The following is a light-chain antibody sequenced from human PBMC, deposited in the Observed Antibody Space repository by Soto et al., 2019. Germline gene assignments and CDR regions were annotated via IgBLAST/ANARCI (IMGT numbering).Light chain of an antibody. V-gene: IGKV3-20*01. J-gene: IGKJ5*01. CDR3: QQYGSSLPTT. Sequence: EIVLTQSPGTLSLSPGERATLSCRASQSVSSSSLAWYQQKPGQAPRLLIYGASSRATGIPDRFSGSGSGTIFTLTIRRREPEDFALFFCQQYGSSLPTTFGQGTRLEIK. CDR2: GAS. CDR1: QSVSSSS.